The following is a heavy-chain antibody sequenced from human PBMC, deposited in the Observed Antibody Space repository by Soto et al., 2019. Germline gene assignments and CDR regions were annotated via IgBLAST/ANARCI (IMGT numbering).Heavy chain of an antibody. CDR2: INAGNGNT. Sequence: QVPLVQSGAEVKKPGASVKVSCKASGYTFTSYAMHWVRQAPGQRLEWMGWINAGNGNTKYSQKFQGRVTITRDTSASTAYMELSSLRSEDTAVYYCAREQIADAYDILTGYSLRDYYYYMDVWGKGTTVTVSS. CDR1: GYTFTSYA. D-gene: IGHD3-9*01. CDR3: AREQIADAYDILTGYSLRDYYYYMDV. V-gene: IGHV1-3*01. J-gene: IGHJ6*03.